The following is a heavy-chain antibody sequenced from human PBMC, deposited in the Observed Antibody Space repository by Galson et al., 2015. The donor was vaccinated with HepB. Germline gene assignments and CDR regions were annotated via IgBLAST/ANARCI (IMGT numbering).Heavy chain of an antibody. J-gene: IGHJ4*02. D-gene: IGHD6-19*01. CDR3: ARLYRSGWGNRGSFDY. CDR2: IYYRGSN. V-gene: IGHV4-59*01. Sequence: SETLSLTCTVSGGSISSYYSSWIRQPPGKGLEWIGYIYYRGSNNYNPSLKSRVTISVDTSKNQFSLKLSSVTAADTAVYYCARLYRSGWGNRGSFDYWGQGTMVTVSS. CDR1: GGSISSYY.